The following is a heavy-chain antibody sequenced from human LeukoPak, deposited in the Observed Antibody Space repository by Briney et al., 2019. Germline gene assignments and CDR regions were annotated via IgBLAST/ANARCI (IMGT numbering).Heavy chain of an antibody. Sequence: GGSLRLSCAASGFTFSSYWMHWVRQAPGKGLEWVSSITSGSSYIYYADSVKGRFTISRDNAKNSLYLQMNSLRAEDTAVYYCARDPYSGSYGNYYYYFMDVWGKGTTVTISS. CDR2: ITSGSSYI. CDR1: GFTFSSYW. J-gene: IGHJ6*03. V-gene: IGHV3-21*01. CDR3: ARDPYSGSYGNYYYYFMDV. D-gene: IGHD1-26*01.